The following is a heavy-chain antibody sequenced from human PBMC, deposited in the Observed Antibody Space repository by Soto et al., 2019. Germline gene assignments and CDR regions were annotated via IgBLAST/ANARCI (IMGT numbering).Heavy chain of an antibody. CDR2: IGGGVGSA. V-gene: IGHV3-23*01. J-gene: IGHJ4*02. CDR3: AKDRYCSGGRCYSDFDY. CDR1: GFTFSTYA. D-gene: IGHD2-15*01. Sequence: EVQLLESGGGLVQRGGSLRLSCAASGFTFSTYAMSWVRQAPGKGLEWVSAIGGGVGSAYYADAVKGRLTISRDNSQTPLYRQMNSLRAEDTAVYYCAKDRYCSGGRCYSDFDYWGQGPLVTVSS.